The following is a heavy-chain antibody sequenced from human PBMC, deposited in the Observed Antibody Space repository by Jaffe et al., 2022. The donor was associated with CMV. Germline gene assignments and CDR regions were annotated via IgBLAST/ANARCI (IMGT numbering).Heavy chain of an antibody. CDR3: ARGITYYYGSGSYYPRFDP. V-gene: IGHV4-59*01. Sequence: QVQLQESGPGLVKPSETLSLTCTVSGGSISSYYWSWIRQPPGKGLEWIGYIYYSGSTNYNPSLKSRVTISVDTSKNQFSLKLSSVTAADTAVYYCARGITYYYGSGSYYPRFDPWGQGTLVTVSS. CDR2: IYYSGST. J-gene: IGHJ5*02. D-gene: IGHD3-10*01. CDR1: GGSISSYY.